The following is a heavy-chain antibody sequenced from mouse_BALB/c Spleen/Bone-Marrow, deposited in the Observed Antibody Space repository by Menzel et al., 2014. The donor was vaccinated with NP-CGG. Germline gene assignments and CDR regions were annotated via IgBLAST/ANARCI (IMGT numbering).Heavy chain of an antibody. V-gene: IGHV1-54*03. CDR2: INPGSGGT. CDR1: GYAFTNXL. J-gene: IGHJ1*01. CDR3: AGWYFDV. Sequence: VQLQQSGAELVRPGTSVKVSCKASGYAFTNXLXEWVXRRPXXGXXWIGVINPGSGGTNYNEKFKGKATLTADKSSSTAYMQLSSLTSDDSAVYFCAGWYFDVWGAGTTVTVSS.